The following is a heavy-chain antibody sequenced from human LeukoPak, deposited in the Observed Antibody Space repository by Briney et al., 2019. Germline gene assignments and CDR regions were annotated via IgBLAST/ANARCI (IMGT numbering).Heavy chain of an antibody. CDR3: ARESTVVNRGIDY. CDR1: GGSISSGGYS. Sequence: SQTLSLTCAVSGGSISSGGYSWSWIRQPPGKGLEWIGYIYHSGSTYYNPSLKSRVTISVDRSKNQFSLKLSSVTAADTAIYYCARESTVVNRGIDYWGQGTLVTVSS. V-gene: IGHV4-30-2*01. CDR2: IYHSGST. D-gene: IGHD4-23*01. J-gene: IGHJ4*02.